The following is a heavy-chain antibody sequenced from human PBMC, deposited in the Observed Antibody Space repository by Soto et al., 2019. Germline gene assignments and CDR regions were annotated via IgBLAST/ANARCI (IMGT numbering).Heavy chain of an antibody. CDR3: AALCGYATAMVTSNWFDP. J-gene: IGHJ5*02. CDR1: GFTFSSYA. CDR2: ISGSGGST. Sequence: EVQLLESGGGLVQPGGSMRLSCAASGFTFSSYAMNWVRQAPGKGLEWVSAISGSGGSTYYADSVKGRFTISRDNSKQTLNLQVSSLRAEDAAVDSWAALCGYATAMVTSNWFDPWGQGTLVTVSS. V-gene: IGHV3-23*01. D-gene: IGHD5-18*01.